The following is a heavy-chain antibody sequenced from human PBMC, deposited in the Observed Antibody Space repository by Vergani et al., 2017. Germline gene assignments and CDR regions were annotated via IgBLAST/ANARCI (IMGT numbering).Heavy chain of an antibody. CDR2: ISGSGGST. D-gene: IGHD2-15*01. Sequence: EVQLLESGGGLVQPGGSLRLSCAASGFTFSSDAMSWVRQAPGKGLEWVSAISGSGGSTYYADSVKGRFTIARDNSKNTLYLQMNSMSDEDTAVYYCALDRVVIAATPCSYYGMDVWGQGTTVTVSS. CDR1: GFTFSSDA. V-gene: IGHV3-23*01. CDR3: ALDRVVIAATPCSYYGMDV. J-gene: IGHJ6*02.